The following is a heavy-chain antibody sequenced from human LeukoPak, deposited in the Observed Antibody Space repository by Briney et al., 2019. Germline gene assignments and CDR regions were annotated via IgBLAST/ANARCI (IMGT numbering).Heavy chain of an antibody. D-gene: IGHD2-15*01. CDR3: AREPFPLVVAATTWFDP. Sequence: ASVKVSCKASGYTFTSYGISWVRQAPGQGLEWMGWISAYNGNTNYAQKFQGRVTITADKSTSTAYMELSSLRSEDTAVYYCAREPFPLVVAATTWFDPWGQGTLVTVSS. CDR2: ISAYNGNT. J-gene: IGHJ5*02. V-gene: IGHV1-18*01. CDR1: GYTFTSYG.